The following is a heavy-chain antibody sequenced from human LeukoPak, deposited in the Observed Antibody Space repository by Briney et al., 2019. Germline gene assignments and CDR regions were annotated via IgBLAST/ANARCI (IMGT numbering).Heavy chain of an antibody. D-gene: IGHD4-23*01. CDR1: GGSISSYY. V-gene: IGHV4-59*01. CDR3: ARLLTTVVTPHWYFDL. Sequence: SETLSLTCTVSGGSISSYYWSWIRQPPGKGLEWIGYIYYSGSTNYNPPLKSRVTISVDTSKNQFSLKLSSVTAADTAVYYCARLLTTVVTPHWYFDLWGRGTLVTVSS. CDR2: IYYSGST. J-gene: IGHJ2*01.